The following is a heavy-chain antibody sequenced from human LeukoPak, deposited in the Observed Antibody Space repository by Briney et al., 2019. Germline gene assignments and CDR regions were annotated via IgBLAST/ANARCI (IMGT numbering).Heavy chain of an antibody. Sequence: KTSETLSLTCTVSGGSISTTGYYWAWIRQPPGKGLEWIGYIYYSGSTNYNPSLKSRVTISVDTSKNQFSLKLSSVTAADTAVYYCARAHYDFWSGESDAFDIWGQGTMVTVSS. J-gene: IGHJ3*02. CDR2: IYYSGST. CDR1: GGSISTTGYY. V-gene: IGHV4-61*08. CDR3: ARAHYDFWSGESDAFDI. D-gene: IGHD3-3*01.